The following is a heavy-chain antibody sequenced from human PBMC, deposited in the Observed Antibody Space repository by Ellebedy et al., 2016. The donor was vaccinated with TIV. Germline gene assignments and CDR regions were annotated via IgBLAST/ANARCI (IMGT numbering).Heavy chain of an antibody. CDR3: ARIRADLYYYYGMDV. J-gene: IGHJ6*02. CDR1: GFSLSTSGMC. V-gene: IGHV2-70*01. CDR2: IDWDDDK. Sequence: SGPTLVXPTQTLTLTCTFSGFSLSTSGMCVSWIRQPPGKALEWLALIDWDDDKCYSTSLKTRLTISKDTSKNQVVLTMTNMDPVDTATYYCARIRADLYYYYGMDVWGQGTTVTVSS.